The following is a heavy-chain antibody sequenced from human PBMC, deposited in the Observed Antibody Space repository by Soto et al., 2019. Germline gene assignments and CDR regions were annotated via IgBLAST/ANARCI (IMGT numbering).Heavy chain of an antibody. J-gene: IGHJ5*02. CDR2: INAGNGNT. CDR1: GYTFTSYA. D-gene: IGHD4-4*01. Sequence: QVQLVQSGAEVKKPGASVKVSCKASGYTFTSYAMHWVRQAPGQSLEWMGWINAGNGNTKYSQKFQGIVTITRDTAASTAYMELSSLRSEDTSVYYCAREHSNEFDPCGQGTLVTVCS. CDR3: AREHSNEFDP. V-gene: IGHV1-3*01.